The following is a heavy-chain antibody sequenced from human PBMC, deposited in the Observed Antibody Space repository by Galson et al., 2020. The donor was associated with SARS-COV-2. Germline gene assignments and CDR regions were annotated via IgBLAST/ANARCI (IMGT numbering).Heavy chain of an antibody. CDR3: ARGVTIFGVVIIHYFDY. J-gene: IGHJ4*02. Sequence: SETLSLTCTVSGGSISSSSYYWGWIRQPPGKGLEWIGSIYYSGSTYYNPSLKSRVTISVDTSKNQFSLKLSSVTAADTAVYYCARGVTIFGVVIIHYFDYWGQGTLVTVSS. V-gene: IGHV4-39*07. D-gene: IGHD3-3*01. CDR2: IYYSGST. CDR1: GGSISSSSYY.